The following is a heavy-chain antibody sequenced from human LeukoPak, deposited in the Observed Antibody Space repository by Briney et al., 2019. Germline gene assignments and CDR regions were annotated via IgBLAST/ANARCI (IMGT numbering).Heavy chain of an antibody. J-gene: IGHJ4*02. D-gene: IGHD3-9*01. CDR1: GFSLSTSGVG. V-gene: IGHV2-5*02. CDR2: IYWDDDK. Sequence: SGPTLVKPTQTLTLTCTFSGFSLSTSGVGVGWIRQPPGKALGWLALIYWDDDKRYSPSLKSRLTITKDTSKNQVVLTMTNMDPVDTATYYCAHQYYDTLTGYSIYRGWGQGTLVTVSS. CDR3: AHQYYDTLTGYSIYRG.